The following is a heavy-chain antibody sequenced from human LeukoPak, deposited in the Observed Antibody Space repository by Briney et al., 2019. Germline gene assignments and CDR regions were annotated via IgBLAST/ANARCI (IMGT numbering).Heavy chain of an antibody. Sequence: PGGSLRLSCAASGFTFSNYGMHWVRQAPGKGLEWVAFIRYDGSNRYYADSVKGRFTISRDNSKNTLYLQMNSLRAEDTAVYYCAKDGGAYCGGDCLFDYWGQGALVTVSP. CDR3: AKDGGAYCGGDCLFDY. V-gene: IGHV3-30*02. CDR1: GFTFSNYG. J-gene: IGHJ4*02. D-gene: IGHD2-21*01. CDR2: IRYDGSNR.